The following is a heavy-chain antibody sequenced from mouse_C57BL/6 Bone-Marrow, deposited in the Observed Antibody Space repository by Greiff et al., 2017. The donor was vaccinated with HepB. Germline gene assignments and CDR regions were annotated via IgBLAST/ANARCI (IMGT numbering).Heavy chain of an antibody. CDR3: ARRRWLLDYFDY. CDR1: GYTFTSYW. J-gene: IGHJ2*01. Sequence: QVQLQQPGAELVKPGASVKMSCKASGYTFTSYWITWVKQRPGQGLEWIGDIYPGSGSTNYNEKFKSKATLTVDTSSSTAYMQLISLTSEDSAVYYCARRRWLLDYFDYCGQGTTLTVSS. V-gene: IGHV1-55*01. CDR2: IYPGSGST. D-gene: IGHD2-3*01.